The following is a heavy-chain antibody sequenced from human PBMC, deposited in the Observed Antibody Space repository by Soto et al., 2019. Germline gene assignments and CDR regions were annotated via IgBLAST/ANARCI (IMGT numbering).Heavy chain of an antibody. J-gene: IGHJ4*02. CDR2: ISGSGGST. V-gene: IGHV3-23*01. D-gene: IGHD6-6*01. CDR1: GFTFSTYA. CDR3: AKNWDTNFSSSSH. Sequence: EVQLLESGGGLVQPGGSLRLSCAASGFTFSTYAMSWVRQAPGKGLEWVSAISGSGGSTYYADSVKGRFTISRDKSKNTLYLQMNSLRAEDTAVYYCAKNWDTNFSSSSHWGQGTLVTVSS.